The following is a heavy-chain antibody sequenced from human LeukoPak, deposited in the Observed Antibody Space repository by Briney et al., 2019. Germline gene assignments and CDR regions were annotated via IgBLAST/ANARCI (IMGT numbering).Heavy chain of an antibody. CDR3: ARDMLLWLD. J-gene: IGHJ4*02. D-gene: IGHD3-10*01. Sequence: SVKVSRKASASTFSSYAISGVRQAPGQGLEWMGRIIPILGIANYAQKFQGRDTITADKSTSTAYMGLSSLRSEDTAVYYCARDMLLWLDWGQGTLVTVSS. CDR1: ASTFSSYA. V-gene: IGHV1-69*04. CDR2: IIPILGIA.